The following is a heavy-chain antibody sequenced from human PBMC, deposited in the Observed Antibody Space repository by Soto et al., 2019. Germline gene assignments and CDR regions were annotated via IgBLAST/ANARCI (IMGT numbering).Heavy chain of an antibody. V-gene: IGHV3-43*01. CDR2: ISWDGGST. Sequence: GGSLRLSCAASGFTFDAYTMHWVRQAPGKGLEWVSLISWDGGSTYYADSVKGRFTISRDNSKNSLYLQMNSLRTEDTALYYCAKGEYSSSSSYYGMDVWGQGTTVTVSS. CDR1: GFTFDAYT. D-gene: IGHD6-6*01. CDR3: AKGEYSSSSSYYGMDV. J-gene: IGHJ6*02.